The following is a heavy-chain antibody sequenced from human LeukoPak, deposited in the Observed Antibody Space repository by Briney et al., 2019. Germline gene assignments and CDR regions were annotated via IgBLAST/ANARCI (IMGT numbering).Heavy chain of an antibody. Sequence: SETLSLTCTVSGGSISSSSYYWGWIRQPPGKGLEWIGSIYYSGSTYYNPSLKSRVTISVDTSKNQFSLKLSPVTAADTAVYYCARRVVPAASEIDPWGQGTLVTVSS. D-gene: IGHD2-2*01. CDR2: IYYSGST. V-gene: IGHV4-39*01. CDR3: ARRVVPAASEIDP. J-gene: IGHJ5*02. CDR1: GGSISSSSYY.